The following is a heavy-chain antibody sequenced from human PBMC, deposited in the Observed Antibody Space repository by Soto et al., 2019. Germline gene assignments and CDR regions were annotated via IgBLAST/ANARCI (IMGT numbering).Heavy chain of an antibody. V-gene: IGHV3-21*01. Sequence: PGGSLRLSCAASGLTLSRHAMTWARQAPGKGLEWVATLNPSGSNTHYADSVKGRFTISRDNAKNSLYLQMNSLRAEDTAVYYCARVYGSLEGYCSTSCYISHWGQGTLVTVSS. CDR3: ARVYGSLEGYCSTSCYISH. D-gene: IGHD2-2*02. CDR1: GLTLSRHA. J-gene: IGHJ4*02. CDR2: LNPSGSNT.